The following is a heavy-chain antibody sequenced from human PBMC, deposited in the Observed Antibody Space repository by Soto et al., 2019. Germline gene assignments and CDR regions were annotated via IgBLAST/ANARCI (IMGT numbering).Heavy chain of an antibody. Sequence: GGSLRLSCAASGLTVSSNYMSWVRQAPGKGLEWVSVIYSGGSTYYADSVKGRFTISRHNSKTTLYLQMNSLRAEDTAVYYCAKGGLYGSGSYNDYYYYMDVWGKGTTVTVSS. D-gene: IGHD3-10*01. CDR2: IYSGGST. V-gene: IGHV3-53*04. CDR3: AKGGLYGSGSYNDYYYYMDV. CDR1: GLTVSSNY. J-gene: IGHJ6*03.